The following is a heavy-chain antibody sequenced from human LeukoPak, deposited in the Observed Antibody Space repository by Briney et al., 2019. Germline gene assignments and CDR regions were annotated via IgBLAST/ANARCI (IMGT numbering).Heavy chain of an antibody. CDR2: IYYSGST. J-gene: IGHJ4*02. Sequence: SETLSLTCTISGGSISSYYWSWIRQPPGKGLEWIGYIYYSGSTNYNPSLKSRVTISVDTSKNQFSLKLSSVTAADTAVYYCARSPNGGNSDYWGQGTLVTVSS. CDR1: GGSISSYY. D-gene: IGHD4-23*01. CDR3: ARSPNGGNSDY. V-gene: IGHV4-59*08.